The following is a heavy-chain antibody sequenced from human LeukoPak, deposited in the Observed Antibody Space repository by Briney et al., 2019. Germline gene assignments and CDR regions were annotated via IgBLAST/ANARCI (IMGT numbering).Heavy chain of an antibody. J-gene: IGHJ4*02. CDR3: ARRGLGRPDY. CDR2: ITHSGST. Sequence: SETLSLTCAVYGESFSGYYWSWIRQPPGKGLEWIGEITHSGSTNYNPSLRGRVTISVDTSKKQFSLNLSSVTAADTAVYYCARRGLGRPDYWGQGTLVTVSS. D-gene: IGHD3/OR15-3a*01. V-gene: IGHV4-34*01. CDR1: GESFSGYY.